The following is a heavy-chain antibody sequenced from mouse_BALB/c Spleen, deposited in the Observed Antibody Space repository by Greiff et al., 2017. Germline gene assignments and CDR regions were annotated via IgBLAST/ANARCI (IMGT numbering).Heavy chain of an antibody. J-gene: IGHJ4*01. CDR2: IWSGGST. V-gene: IGHV2-4-1*01. CDR3: ASITTVVDYYAMDY. Sequence: VQLVESGPGLVQPSQSLSFTCTVSGFSLTSYGVHWVRQSPGKGLEWLGVIWSGGSTDYNAAFISRLSISKDNSKSQVFFKMNSLQADDTAIYYCASITTVVDYYAMDYWGQGTSVTVSS. D-gene: IGHD1-1*01. CDR1: GFSLTSYG.